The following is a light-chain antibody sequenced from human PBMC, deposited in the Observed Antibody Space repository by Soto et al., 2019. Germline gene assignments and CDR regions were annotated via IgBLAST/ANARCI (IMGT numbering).Light chain of an antibody. V-gene: IGKV3-20*01. J-gene: IGKJ1*01. CDR2: GAS. CDR3: HQYDSSPRT. Sequence: EIVLTQSPGTLSLSPGDRATLSCRASQSVGSNCLAWYQQKSGQSPRLLIYGASFRASGIPDRFSGSGSGTDFTLTIWRLEPEDFAMYFCHQYDSSPRTFVQGTKVEIK. CDR1: QSVGSNC.